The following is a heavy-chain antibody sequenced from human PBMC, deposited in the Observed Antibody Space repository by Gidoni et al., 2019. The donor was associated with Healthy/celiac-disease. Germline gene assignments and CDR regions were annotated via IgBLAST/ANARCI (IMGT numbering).Heavy chain of an antibody. CDR1: GYTFTSYY. CDR2: INPSGGST. J-gene: IGHJ4*02. V-gene: IGHV1-46*01. D-gene: IGHD2-21*02. Sequence: QVPLVQSGAEVTKPGASVKVSCKASGYTFTSYYMHWVRQAPGQGREWMGRINPSGGSTSYEQKCQGRVTMTRDTSRSTVDMELSSLRSEDTAVYYCAREGGDPHFDYWGQGTLVTVSS. CDR3: AREGGDPHFDY.